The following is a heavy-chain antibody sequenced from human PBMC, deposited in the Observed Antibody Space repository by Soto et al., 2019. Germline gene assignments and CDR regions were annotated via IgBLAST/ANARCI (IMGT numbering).Heavy chain of an antibody. CDR3: AKEHSNDMGTWFDP. CDR1: GYTFTSYD. V-gene: IGHV1-8*01. Sequence: QVQLVQSGAEVKKPGASVKVSCKASGYTFTSYDINWVRQATGQGLEWMGWRNPNSGNTVYAQKFXGXVTXTQNTSTSTAYMELSTLRSEDTAVYYCAKEHSNDMGTWFDPWGQGTLVTVSS. D-gene: IGHD4-4*01. J-gene: IGHJ5*02. CDR2: RNPNSGNT.